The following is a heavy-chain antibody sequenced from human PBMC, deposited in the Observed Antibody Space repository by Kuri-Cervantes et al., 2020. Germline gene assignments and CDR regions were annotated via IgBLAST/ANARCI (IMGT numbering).Heavy chain of an antibody. CDR3: ASTRRPYGGNSEFDY. V-gene: IGHV1-45*02. J-gene: IGHJ4*02. D-gene: IGHD4-23*01. CDR1: GYTFTYRY. Sequence: SVKVSCKASGYTFTYRYLHWVRQAPGQALEWMGWITPFNGNTNYAQKFQDRVTITRDRSMSTAYMELSSLRSEDTAMYYCASTRRPYGGNSEFDYWGQGTLVTVSS. CDR2: ITPFNGNT.